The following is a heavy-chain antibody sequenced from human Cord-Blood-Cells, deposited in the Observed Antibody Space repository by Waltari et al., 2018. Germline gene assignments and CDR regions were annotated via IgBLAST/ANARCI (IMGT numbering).Heavy chain of an antibody. CDR2: IYSGGST. V-gene: IGHV3-53*02. CDR3: ARDLIVVVPAANPIYYYYGMDV. CDR1: GFTVSSNY. D-gene: IGHD2-2*01. Sequence: EVQLVETGGGLIQPGGSLRLSCAASGFTVSSNYMSWVRQAPGKGLEWVSVIYSGGSTYYADSVKGRFTISRDNSKNTLYLQMNSLRAEDTAVYYCARDLIVVVPAANPIYYYYGMDVWGQGP. J-gene: IGHJ6*02.